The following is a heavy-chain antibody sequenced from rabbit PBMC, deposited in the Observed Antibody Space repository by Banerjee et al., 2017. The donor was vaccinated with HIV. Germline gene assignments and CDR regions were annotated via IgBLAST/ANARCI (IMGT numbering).Heavy chain of an antibody. CDR2: IYPGSGRI. V-gene: IGHV1S45*01. J-gene: IGHJ4*01. CDR3: ARVLDAGYAGYDYASFNV. Sequence: QEQLVESGGGLVQPGASLTLTCTASGFSFSSGYWMSWVRQAPGKGLEWIGGIYPGSGRIYYASWVNGRFTISSDNAQNTVDLQVNSLAAADTATYFSARVLDAGYAGYDYASFNVWGPGTLGTVS. D-gene: IGHD4-2*01. CDR1: GFSFSSGYW.